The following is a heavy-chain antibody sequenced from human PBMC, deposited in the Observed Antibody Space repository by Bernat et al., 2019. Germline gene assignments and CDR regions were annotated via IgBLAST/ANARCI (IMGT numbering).Heavy chain of an antibody. J-gene: IGHJ1*01. V-gene: IGHV4-34*01. Sequence: QVQLQQWGAGLLKPSETLSLTCAVYGGSFSGYYWSWIRQLPGKGLEWIGEINHSGSTNYNPSLKSRVTISVDTSKNQFSLKLSSVTAADTAVYYCARVFPRVAVAGTYRRLYFQHWGQGTLVTVSS. D-gene: IGHD6-19*01. CDR1: GGSFSGYY. CDR2: INHSGST. CDR3: ARVFPRVAVAGTYRRLYFQH.